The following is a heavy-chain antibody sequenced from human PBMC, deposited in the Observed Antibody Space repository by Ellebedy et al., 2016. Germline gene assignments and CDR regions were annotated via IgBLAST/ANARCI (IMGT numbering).Heavy chain of an antibody. J-gene: IGHJ4*02. D-gene: IGHD3-10*01. V-gene: IGHV1-18*04. CDR2: VNTFSGNT. CDR3: AKTSGWGYGEN. CDR1: GYTFTTFS. Sequence: ASVKVSXXASGYTFTTFSITWVRQVPGQGLEWMGFVNTFSGNTKFAQKFQGRVSMTTDSSPHTAYMDLRSLRSDDTAMYYCAKTSGWGYGENWGQGTLVTVSS.